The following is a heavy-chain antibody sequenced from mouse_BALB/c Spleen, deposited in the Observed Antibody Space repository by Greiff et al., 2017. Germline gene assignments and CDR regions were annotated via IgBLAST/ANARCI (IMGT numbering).Heavy chain of an antibody. J-gene: IGHJ3*01. CDR2: INPSTGYT. V-gene: IGHV1-7*01. CDR3: TRGGGTWFAY. D-gene: IGHD3-3*01. CDR1: GYTFTSYW. Sequence: QVQLQQSGAELAKPGASVKMSCKASGYTFTSYWMHWVKQRPGQGLEWIGYINPSTGYTEYNQKFKDKATLTADKSSSTAYMQLSSLTSEDSAVYYCTRGGGTWFAYWGQGTLVTVSA.